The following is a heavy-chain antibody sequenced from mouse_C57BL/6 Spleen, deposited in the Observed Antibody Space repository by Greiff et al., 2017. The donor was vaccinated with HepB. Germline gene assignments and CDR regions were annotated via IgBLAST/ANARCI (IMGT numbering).Heavy chain of an antibody. CDR2: IDPEDGDT. CDR1: GFNIKDYY. D-gene: IGHD1-1*01. CDR3: APSYGSSSAWFAY. J-gene: IGHJ3*01. V-gene: IGHV14-2*01. Sequence: EVQLQQSGAELVKPGASVKLSCTASGFNIKDYYMHWVKQRTEQGLEWIGRIDPEDGDTKYAPKFQGKATITADTSSNTAYLQLSSLTSEDTAVYYCAPSYGSSSAWFAYWGQGTRVTVSA.